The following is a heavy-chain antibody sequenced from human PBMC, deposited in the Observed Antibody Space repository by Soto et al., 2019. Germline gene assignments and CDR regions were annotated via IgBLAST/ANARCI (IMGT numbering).Heavy chain of an antibody. V-gene: IGHV3-53*01. J-gene: IGHJ6*02. CDR2: IYSGGST. D-gene: IGHD1-26*01. CDR3: ARESIVGATTSYYNAMDV. CDR1: GFTVSSNY. Sequence: SLRLSCAASGFTVSSNYMSWVRQAPGKGLEWVSVIYSGGSTSYADSVKGRFTISRDNSKNTLYLQMNSLRAEDTAVYYCARESIVGATTSYYNAMDVWGQGTTVTVSS.